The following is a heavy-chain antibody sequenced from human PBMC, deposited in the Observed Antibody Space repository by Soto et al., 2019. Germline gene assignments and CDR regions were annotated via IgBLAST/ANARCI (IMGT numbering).Heavy chain of an antibody. CDR3: VKDRSDTWSFDY. V-gene: IGHV3-30*18. J-gene: IGHJ4*02. CDR2: VTHDGSLY. Sequence: QVQLVESGGGVVQPGRSLRLSCVASGFTLSSCAMHWVRQVPGKGLEWLAVVTHDGSLYPYADSVKGRFSISRDNSRKTLYLQMNSLRPEDTAVYYCVKDRSDTWSFDYWGQGTLVTVPS. D-gene: IGHD2-8*02. CDR1: GFTLSSCA.